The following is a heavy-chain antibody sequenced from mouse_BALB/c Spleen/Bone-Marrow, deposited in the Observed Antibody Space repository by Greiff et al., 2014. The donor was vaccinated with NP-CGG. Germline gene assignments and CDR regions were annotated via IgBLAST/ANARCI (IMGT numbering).Heavy chain of an antibody. V-gene: IGHV14-3*02. CDR2: IDPASDNT. J-gene: IGHJ2*01. D-gene: IGHD4-1*01. CDR3: ATLTGHFDY. CDR1: GFNITDPY. Sequence: EVKLMESGAELVKPGASVKLSCTASGFNITDPYIHWVKQRPGQGLDWIGRIDPASDNTQYDPKFQGKATLTADTSSNTAYLQLSSLTSEDTAVYYCATLTGHFDYWGQGTILTVSS.